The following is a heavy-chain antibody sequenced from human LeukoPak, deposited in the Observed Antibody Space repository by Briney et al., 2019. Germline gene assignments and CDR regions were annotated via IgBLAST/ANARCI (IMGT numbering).Heavy chain of an antibody. J-gene: IGHJ4*02. Sequence: GGSLRLSCAASGFTFSSYAMHWVRQAPGKGLEWVAVISYDGSNKYYADSVKGRFTISRDNSENTLYLQMNSLRPEDTAIYYCARDSLRGDYESPTGYWGQGTLVSVSS. CDR2: ISYDGSNK. V-gene: IGHV3-30-3*01. CDR3: ARDSLRGDYESPTGY. CDR1: GFTFSSYA. D-gene: IGHD4-17*01.